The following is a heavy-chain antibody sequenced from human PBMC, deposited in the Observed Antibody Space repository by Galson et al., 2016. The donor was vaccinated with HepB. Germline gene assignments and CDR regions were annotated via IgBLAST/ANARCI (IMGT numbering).Heavy chain of an antibody. Sequence: SLRLSCAAYEFTASSNYLNWIRQALGKGLEWVSAIYSGGSTQYADSVKGRFTISRDNSKNTVYLEMKSLRAEDTAVYYCARALSGWDGFDYWGQGTLVIVSS. D-gene: IGHD6-19*01. V-gene: IGHV3-53*01. CDR3: ARALSGWDGFDY. CDR1: EFTASSNY. J-gene: IGHJ4*02. CDR2: IYSGGST.